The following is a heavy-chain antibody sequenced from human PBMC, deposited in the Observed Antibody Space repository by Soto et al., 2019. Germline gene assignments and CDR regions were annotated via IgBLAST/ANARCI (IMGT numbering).Heavy chain of an antibody. D-gene: IGHD3-10*01. J-gene: IGHJ5*02. CDR1: GGSISSYY. CDR3: ARGYGSGLANWFDP. Sequence: SETLSLTCTVSGGSISSYYWSWIRQPPGKGLEWIGYIYYSGSTNYNPSLKGRVTISVDTSKNQFSLKLSSVTAADTAVYYCARGYGSGLANWFDPWGQETLVTVSS. CDR2: IYYSGST. V-gene: IGHV4-59*01.